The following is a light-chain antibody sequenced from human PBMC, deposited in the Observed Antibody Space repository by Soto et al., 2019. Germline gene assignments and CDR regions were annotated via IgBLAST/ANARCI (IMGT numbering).Light chain of an antibody. CDR1: SSDVGGYNY. CDR3: SSYTSSSTHYV. Sequence: QSVLTQPASVSGSPGQSITISCTGTSSDVGGYNYVSWYQQHPGKAPKLMIYDVSNRPSGVSNRFSGSKSGNTASLTISGLQAEDEADYYCSSYTSSSTHYVFGTVTKVTVL. CDR2: DVS. J-gene: IGLJ1*01. V-gene: IGLV2-14*01.